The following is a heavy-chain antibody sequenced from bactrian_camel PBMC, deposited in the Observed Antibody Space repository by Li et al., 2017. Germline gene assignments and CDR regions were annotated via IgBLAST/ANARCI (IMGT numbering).Heavy chain of an antibody. D-gene: IGHD2*01. J-gene: IGHJ4*01. CDR1: TGTFRSAC. Sequence: HVQLVESGGGSVQAGGSLRLSCAASTGTFRSACMGWIRQVSGKVREGVASIDSDGETTYADSVKGRFTISRDNAKNSVYLQMNSLKLEDTAMYYCAADFGPYCSGSYLARRANFEGQGTQVTVS. V-gene: IGHV3S9*01. CDR2: IDSDGET.